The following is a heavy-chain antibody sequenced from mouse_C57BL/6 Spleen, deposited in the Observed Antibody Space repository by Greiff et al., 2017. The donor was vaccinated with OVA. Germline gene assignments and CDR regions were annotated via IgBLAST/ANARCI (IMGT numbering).Heavy chain of an antibody. D-gene: IGHD2-5*01. V-gene: IGHV1-9*01. J-gene: IGHJ2*01. CDR1: GYTFTGYW. CDR3: ARRLSSSLYYSNYGFDY. Sequence: VQLQQSGAELMKPGASVKLSCKATGYTFTGYWIEWVKQRPGHGLEWIGEILPGSGSTNYNEKFKGKATFTADTSSNTAYMQLSSLTTEDSAIYYCARRLSSSLYYSNYGFDYWGQGTTLTVSS. CDR2: ILPGSGST.